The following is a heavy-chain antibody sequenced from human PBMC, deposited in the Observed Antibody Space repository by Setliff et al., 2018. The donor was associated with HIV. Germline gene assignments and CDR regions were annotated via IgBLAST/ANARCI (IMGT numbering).Heavy chain of an antibody. J-gene: IGHJ4*02. CDR1: GGSISSSSYY. CDR2: IYYSGST. CDR3: ATTGLSWYYFDY. Sequence: SETLSLTCTVSGGSISSSSYYWGWIRQPPGKGLEWIGSIYYSGSTYYNPSLKSRVTISVDTSKNQFSLKLSSVTAADTAVYYCATTGLSWYYFDYWGQGTLVTVSS. D-gene: IGHD2-8*01. V-gene: IGHV4-39*01.